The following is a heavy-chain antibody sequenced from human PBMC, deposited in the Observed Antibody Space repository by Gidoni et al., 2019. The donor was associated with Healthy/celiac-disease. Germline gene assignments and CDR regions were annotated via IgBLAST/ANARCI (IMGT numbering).Heavy chain of an antibody. Sequence: EVQLVESGGGLGKPGGSLRLSCAASGFTVRNAGMSWVRQAPGKGLEWVGRIKIKTDGGTTDYAAPVKGRFTISRDDSKNTLYLQMNSLKTEDTAVYYCTTYDSSGWDPFDYWGQGTLVTVSS. CDR2: IKIKTDGGTT. D-gene: IGHD6-19*01. V-gene: IGHV3-15*01. CDR1: GFTVRNAG. CDR3: TTYDSSGWDPFDY. J-gene: IGHJ4*02.